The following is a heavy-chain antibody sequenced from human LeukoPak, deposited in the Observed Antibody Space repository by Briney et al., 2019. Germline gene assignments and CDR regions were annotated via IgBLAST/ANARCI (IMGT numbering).Heavy chain of an antibody. J-gene: IGHJ4*02. CDR1: GFTFTSYE. V-gene: IGHV3-48*03. Sequence: GGSLRLSCAASGFTFTSYEMAWVRQAPGMGPEFISYISNSGSPIKYGNAVKGRFTISRDNSKYSVYLQMDSLRAEDTAVYYCAGGPQYGGSFAFWGEGTLVTVSS. D-gene: IGHD1-26*01. CDR3: AGGPQYGGSFAF. CDR2: ISNSGSPI.